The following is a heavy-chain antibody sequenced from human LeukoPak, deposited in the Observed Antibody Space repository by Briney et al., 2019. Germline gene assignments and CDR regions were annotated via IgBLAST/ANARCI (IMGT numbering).Heavy chain of an antibody. J-gene: IGHJ4*02. D-gene: IGHD5-24*01. V-gene: IGHV3-48*03. Sequence: GGSLRLSCAASGFTFSSYEMNWVRQAPGRGLEWASYISSSGSTIYYADSVKGRFTISRDNAKNSLYLQMNSLRAEDTAVYYCARALVMATEALKGGTDYWGQGTLVTVSS. CDR1: GFTFSSYE. CDR2: ISSSGSTI. CDR3: ARALVMATEALKGGTDY.